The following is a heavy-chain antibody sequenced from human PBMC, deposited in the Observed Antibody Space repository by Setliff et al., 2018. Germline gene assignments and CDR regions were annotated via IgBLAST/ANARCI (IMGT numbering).Heavy chain of an antibody. J-gene: IGHJ5*01. V-gene: IGHV1-69*13. CDR3: ARELRSPYWHLDS. Sequence: ASVKVSCKSSGGTFSSSGITWVRQAPGQGLQWLGRFIPILGATNYAQNFQGRITITADESTSTGYMELRSLRSDDTAVYYCARELRSPYWHLDSWGQGTQVTVSS. CDR1: GGTFSSSG. D-gene: IGHD3-16*01. CDR2: FIPILGAT.